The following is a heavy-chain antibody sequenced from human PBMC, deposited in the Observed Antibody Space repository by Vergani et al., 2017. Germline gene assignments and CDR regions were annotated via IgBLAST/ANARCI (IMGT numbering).Heavy chain of an antibody. CDR2: INPSGGST. V-gene: IGHV1-46*01. CDR1: GYTFTSYY. J-gene: IGHJ3*02. Sequence: QVQLVQSGAEVKKPGASVKVSCKASGYTFTSYYMHWVRQAPGQGLEWMGIINPSGGSTSYAQKFQGRVTMTRDTATSTVYMELSSLRSEDTAVYYCARDQVVAYAFDIWGQGTMVTVSS. CDR3: ARDQVVAYAFDI. D-gene: IGHD3-22*01.